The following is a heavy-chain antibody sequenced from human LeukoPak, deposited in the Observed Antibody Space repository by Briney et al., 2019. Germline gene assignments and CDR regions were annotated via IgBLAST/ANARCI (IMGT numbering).Heavy chain of an antibody. D-gene: IGHD3-3*01. V-gene: IGHV3-66*01. J-gene: IGHJ6*02. Sequence: GGSLRLSCAASGFTFSSYAMSWVRQAPGKGLEWVSVIYSGGSTYYADSVKGRFTISRDNSKNTLYLQMNSLRAEDTAVYYCARGSDYDFWSGLYGMDVWGQGTTVTVSS. CDR3: ARGSDYDFWSGLYGMDV. CDR2: IYSGGST. CDR1: GFTFSSYA.